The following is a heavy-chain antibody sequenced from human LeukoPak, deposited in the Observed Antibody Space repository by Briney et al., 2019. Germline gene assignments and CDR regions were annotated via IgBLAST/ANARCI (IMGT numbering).Heavy chain of an antibody. V-gene: IGHV3-30*02. J-gene: IGHJ4*02. CDR3: ARVRYDGSGYYSIFDY. D-gene: IGHD3-22*01. Sequence: GGSLRLSCAASGFTFSSYGMHWVRQAPGKGLEWVAFIRYDASNEYYADSVKGRFTISRDNSKNTLYLQMNSLRAEDTAVYYCARVRYDGSGYYSIFDYWGQGTRVTVSS. CDR1: GFTFSSYG. CDR2: IRYDASNE.